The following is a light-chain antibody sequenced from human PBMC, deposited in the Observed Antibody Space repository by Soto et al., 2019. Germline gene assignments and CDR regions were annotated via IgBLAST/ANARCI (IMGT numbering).Light chain of an antibody. Sequence: QSALTQPASVSGSPGQSITISCTGTSSDVGVYNYVSLYEQDPGKAPKRIILELSNRPSGYSNRFSGSKSGNTASLTIYGLQAEDEADSYCSSYTRSSTRVFGGGTKLTVL. V-gene: IGLV2-14*01. CDR2: ELS. J-gene: IGLJ3*02. CDR1: SSDVGVYNY. CDR3: SSYTRSSTRV.